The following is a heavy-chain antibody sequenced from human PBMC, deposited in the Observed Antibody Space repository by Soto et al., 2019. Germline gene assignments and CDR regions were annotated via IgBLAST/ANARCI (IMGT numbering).Heavy chain of an antibody. V-gene: IGHV3-74*01. Sequence: GGSLRLSCAASGFTFSKYWMHWVRQAPGKGPVWVSYISSDGTTTDYADSVKGRFTISRDNAKNTLYLQMDSLRVEDTAVYYCARHGIGGRGTTYLLGYYYGMDVWGQGTTVTVSS. CDR2: ISSDGTTT. CDR1: GFTFSKYW. J-gene: IGHJ6*02. CDR3: ARHGIGGRGTTYLLGYYYGMDV. D-gene: IGHD1-7*01.